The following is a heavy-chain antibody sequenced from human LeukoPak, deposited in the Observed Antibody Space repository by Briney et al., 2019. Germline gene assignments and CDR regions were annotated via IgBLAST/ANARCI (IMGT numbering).Heavy chain of an antibody. D-gene: IGHD6-13*01. CDR1: GIKLSNYG. V-gene: IGHV3-23*01. CDR2: IREAGGGT. Sequence: GGSLRLSCVVSGIKLSNYGMSWVRQAPGKGLEWVSGIREAGGGTKYADSVKGRFTISRDNSKNTLYLQMNSLRAEDTAVYFCARGTTGAPGLDYWGQGTLVTVSS. CDR3: ARGTTGAPGLDY. J-gene: IGHJ4*02.